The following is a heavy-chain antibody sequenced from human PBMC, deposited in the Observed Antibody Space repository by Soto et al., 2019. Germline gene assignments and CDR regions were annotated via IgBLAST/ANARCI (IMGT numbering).Heavy chain of an antibody. Sequence: ASVKVSCKASGGTFSSYTISWVRQAPGQGLEWMGRIIPILGIANYAQKFQGRVTITADKSTSTAYMELSSLRSEDTAVYYCASCTVKDYYYYYYMDVWGKGTTVTVSS. CDR1: GGTFSSYT. J-gene: IGHJ6*03. D-gene: IGHD4-17*01. CDR2: IIPILGIA. CDR3: ASCTVKDYYYYYYMDV. V-gene: IGHV1-69*02.